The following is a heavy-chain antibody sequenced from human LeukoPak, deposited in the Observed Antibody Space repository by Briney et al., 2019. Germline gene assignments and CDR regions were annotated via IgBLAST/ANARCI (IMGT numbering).Heavy chain of an antibody. V-gene: IGHV3-23*01. J-gene: IGHJ4*02. D-gene: IGHD4-17*01. CDR3: AKSLTVTTRIHSIDP. CDR2: ISGSGTNT. Sequence: PGGSLRLSCAASGFALSTYAMSWVRQAPGKGLEWVSSISGSGTNTYYADSVKGQFTISRDSSKNTLYLQMNSLRAEDTAVYYCAKSLTVTTRIHSIDPRGQGTLVTVSS. CDR1: GFALSTYA.